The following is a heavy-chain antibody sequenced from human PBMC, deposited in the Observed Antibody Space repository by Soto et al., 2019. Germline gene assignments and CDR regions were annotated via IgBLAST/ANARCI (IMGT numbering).Heavy chain of an antibody. J-gene: IGHJ6*03. V-gene: IGHV4-59*01. CDR3: ARTLYGSGSYYETYYYYYYMDV. Sequence: SETLSLTCTVSGGSISSYYWSWIRQPPGKGLEWIGYIYYSGSTNYNPSLKSRVTISVDTSKNQFSLKLSSVTAADTAVYYCARTLYGSGSYYETYYYYYYMDVWGKGTTVTVSS. D-gene: IGHD3-10*01. CDR2: IYYSGST. CDR1: GGSISSYY.